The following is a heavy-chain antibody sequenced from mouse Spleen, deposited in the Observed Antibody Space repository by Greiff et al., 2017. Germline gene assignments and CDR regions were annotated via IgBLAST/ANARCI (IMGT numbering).Heavy chain of an antibody. J-gene: IGHJ4*01. CDR3: ARSKPMDY. V-gene: IGHV1-81*01. CDR2: IYPRSGNT. Sequence: QVQLQQSGAELARPGASVKLSCKASGYTFTSYGISWVKQRTGQGLEWIGEIYPRSGNTYYNEKFKGKATLTADKSSSTAYMELRSLTSEDSAVYFCARSKPMDYWGQGTSVTVSS. CDR1: GYTFTSYG.